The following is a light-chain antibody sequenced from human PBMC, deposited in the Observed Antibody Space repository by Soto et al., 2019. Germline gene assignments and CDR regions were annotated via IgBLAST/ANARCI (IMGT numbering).Light chain of an antibody. Sequence: QSALTQPASVSGSPGQSIAISCTGTSSDVGSDYNYVSWYQQHPGKAPKRMVYDVSTRPSGVSNRFSGSKSGTTASLTISGLQAEDEADYYCCSYTSISTYVFGTGTKLTVL. CDR1: SSDVGSDYNY. CDR2: DVS. V-gene: IGLV2-14*03. J-gene: IGLJ1*01. CDR3: CSYTSISTYV.